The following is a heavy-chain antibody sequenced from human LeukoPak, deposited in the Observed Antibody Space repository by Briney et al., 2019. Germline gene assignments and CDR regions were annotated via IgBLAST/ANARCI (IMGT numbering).Heavy chain of an antibody. D-gene: IGHD5-18*01. Sequence: GGSLRLSCAASGFTFSSYAMSWVRQTPGKGLECVSAISDNGGSTYYADSVKGRFTISRDNSKNTLYLQMNSLRAEDTALYYCAKGRGGIQLWSDYWGQGTLVTVSS. CDR3: AKGRGGIQLWSDY. CDR2: ISDNGGST. J-gene: IGHJ4*02. V-gene: IGHV3-23*01. CDR1: GFTFSSYA.